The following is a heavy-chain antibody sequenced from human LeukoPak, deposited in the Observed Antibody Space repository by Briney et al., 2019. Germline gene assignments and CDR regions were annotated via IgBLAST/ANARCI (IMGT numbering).Heavy chain of an antibody. Sequence: SETPSLTCTVSGGSISSYYWSWIRQPPGKGLEWIGSIYYTGRTYYNAPLKSRVTISLDTSKNQFSLNLSSVTAADTAVYYCVTYHSSSSYYGAFDLWGHGTMATVSS. CDR1: GGSISSYY. CDR2: IYYTGRT. D-gene: IGHD3-22*01. V-gene: IGHV4-59*05. CDR3: VTYHSSSSYYGAFDL. J-gene: IGHJ3*01.